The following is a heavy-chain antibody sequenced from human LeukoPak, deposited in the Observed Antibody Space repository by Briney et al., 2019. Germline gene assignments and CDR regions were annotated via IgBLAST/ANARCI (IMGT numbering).Heavy chain of an antibody. D-gene: IGHD4-23*01. Sequence: GGSLRLSCAASGFTFSSHSMNWVRQAPGKGLEWVSYISSSSSTIYYADSVKGRFTISRDNAENSLYLQMNSLRAEDTAVYYCARLENGGNWVYFDYWGQGTLVTVSS. CDR1: GFTFSSHS. J-gene: IGHJ4*02. CDR2: ISSSSSTI. V-gene: IGHV3-48*01. CDR3: ARLENGGNWVYFDY.